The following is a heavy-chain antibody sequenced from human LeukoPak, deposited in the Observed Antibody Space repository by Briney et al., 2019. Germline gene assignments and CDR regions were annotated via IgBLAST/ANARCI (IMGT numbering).Heavy chain of an antibody. Sequence: PSETLSLTCTVSGGSINGYYWTWIRQSPGKGLEWIGYVYYSGSSNYNPSLKSQVTISADTSKNQFSLKLSSVTAADTAVYYCARDGYNWSYWGQGTLVTVSS. CDR3: ARDGYNWSY. CDR2: VYYSGSS. V-gene: IGHV4-59*12. J-gene: IGHJ4*02. D-gene: IGHD5-24*01. CDR1: GGSINGYY.